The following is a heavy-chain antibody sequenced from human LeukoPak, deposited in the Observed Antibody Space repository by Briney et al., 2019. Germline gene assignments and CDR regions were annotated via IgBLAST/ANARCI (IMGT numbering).Heavy chain of an antibody. D-gene: IGHD4-17*01. V-gene: IGHV3-21*01. CDR2: IRSSSSYI. CDR1: GLTFHRYS. CDR3: ARGHEGFSGVTNY. Sequence: GGTQRLFRAVSGLTFHRYSMMGARDASRRGLVCVSYIRSSSSYIYYTDSVKGRFTISRENAKTSLYLQRDSPRAQDTAVYYCARGHEGFSGVTNYWGQGTLVTVSS. J-gene: IGHJ4*02.